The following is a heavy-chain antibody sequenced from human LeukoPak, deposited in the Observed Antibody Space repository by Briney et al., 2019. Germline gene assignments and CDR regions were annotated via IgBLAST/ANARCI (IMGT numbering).Heavy chain of an antibody. J-gene: IGHJ3*02. CDR1: GVSISSYY. CDR3: ARGLIRDDYNYYAFDM. V-gene: IGHV4-59*01. CDR2: VYYSGST. Sequence: SETLSLTCTVSGVSISSYYWNWIRLPPGKGLEWIGYVYYSGSTKYSPSLKSRVTMSLDTPKNQLSLKLTSVTAADTAVYFCARGLIRDDYNYYAFDMWGQGTMVTVSS. D-gene: IGHD5-24*01.